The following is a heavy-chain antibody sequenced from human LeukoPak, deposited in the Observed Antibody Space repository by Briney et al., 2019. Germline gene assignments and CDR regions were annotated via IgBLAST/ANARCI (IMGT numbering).Heavy chain of an antibody. J-gene: IGHJ4*02. CDR3: ASRGGLYCSGGSCSFDY. Sequence: ASVKVSCKASVYTFTGYYMHWVRQAPGQGLEWMGWINPNSGGTNYAQKFQGRVTMTRDTSISTAYMELSRLRSDDTAVYYCASRGGLYCSGGSCSFDYWGQGTLVTVSS. CDR2: INPNSGGT. V-gene: IGHV1-2*02. CDR1: VYTFTGYY. D-gene: IGHD2-15*01.